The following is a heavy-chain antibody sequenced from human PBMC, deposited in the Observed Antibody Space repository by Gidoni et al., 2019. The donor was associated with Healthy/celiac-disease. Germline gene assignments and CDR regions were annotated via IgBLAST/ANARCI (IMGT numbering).Heavy chain of an antibody. CDR1: GFTFSRYD. J-gene: IGHJ6*02. CDR2: IGTAGDT. D-gene: IGHD1-1*01. V-gene: IGHV3-13*01. CDR3: ARVLREPGDYYYGMDV. Sequence: EVQLVESGGGLVQPGGSLRLSCAASGFTFSRYDMHWVRQATGKGLEWVSAIGTAGDTYYPGSVKGRFTISRENAKNSLYLQMNSLRAGGTAGYYCARVLREPGDYYYGMDVWGQGTTVTVSS.